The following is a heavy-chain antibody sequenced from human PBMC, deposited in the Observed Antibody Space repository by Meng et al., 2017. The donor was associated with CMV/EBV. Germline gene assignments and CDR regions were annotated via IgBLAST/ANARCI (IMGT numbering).Heavy chain of an antibody. CDR3: AGRLQPYYGMDV. CDR2: MNPNSGNT. CDR1: GYTFTSYD. Sequence: ASVKVSCKASGYTFTSYDINWVRQATGQGLEWMGWMNPNSGNTGYAQKFQGRVTMTRNTSISTAYMELSSLRSEDTAVYYCAGRLQPYYGMDVWGQGTTVTVSS. V-gene: IGHV1-8*01. J-gene: IGHJ6*02. D-gene: IGHD5-24*01.